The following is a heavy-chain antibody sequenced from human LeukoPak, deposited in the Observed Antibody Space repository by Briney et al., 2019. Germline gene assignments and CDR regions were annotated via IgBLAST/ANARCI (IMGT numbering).Heavy chain of an antibody. J-gene: IGHJ4*02. CDR1: YGSISDISYY. D-gene: IGHD3-3*01. CDR2: IYYSGST. V-gene: IGHV4-39*07. Sequence: SETLSLTCTVSYGSISDISYYWGWIRQPPGKGLEWIGSIYYSGSTYYSPSLKSRVTISVDTSKNQFSLKLSSVTAADTAVYYCARDSYPNHLGESGYWGQGTLVTVSS. CDR3: ARDSYPNHLGESGY.